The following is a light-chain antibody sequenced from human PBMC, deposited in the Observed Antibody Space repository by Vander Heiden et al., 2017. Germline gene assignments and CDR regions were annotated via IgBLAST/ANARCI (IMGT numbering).Light chain of an antibody. CDR3: QVWDSSSDQGV. J-gene: IGLJ2*01. V-gene: IGLV3-21*02. CDR2: DDS. CDR1: NSGSKS. Sequence: SYVLTQPPSVSVAPGQTARRTCGGNNSGSKSVHWYQQKPGQAPVLGGEDDSDRPSGIPERFSGSNSGNTATLTISRVEAGEEADYDCQVWDSSSDQGVFGGGTKLTVL.